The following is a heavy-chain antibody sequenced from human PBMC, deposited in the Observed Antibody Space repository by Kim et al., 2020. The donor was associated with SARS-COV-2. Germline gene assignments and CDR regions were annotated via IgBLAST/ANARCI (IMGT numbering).Heavy chain of an antibody. Sequence: GGSLRLSCAASGFTFSSYGMHWVRQAPGKGLEWVAVIWYDGSNKYYADSVKGRFTISRDNSKNTLYLQMNSLRAEDTAVYYCARGSPPHFVVVPAASGYFDYWGQGTLVTVSS. CDR3: ARGSPPHFVVVPAASGYFDY. D-gene: IGHD2-2*01. CDR2: IWYDGSNK. V-gene: IGHV3-33*01. CDR1: GFTFSSYG. J-gene: IGHJ4*02.